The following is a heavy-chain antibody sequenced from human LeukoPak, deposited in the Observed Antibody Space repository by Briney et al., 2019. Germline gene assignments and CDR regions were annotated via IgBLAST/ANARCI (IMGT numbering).Heavy chain of an antibody. V-gene: IGHV3-23*01. Sequence: GGSLRLSCAASGFSFSSYDMSWVRQAPGKGLEWASVISGSGGSTYYADSVKGRFTISRDNSKNMLYLQMNSLRAEDTALYYCAKDPGYDFWSGYSYFDLWGRGTLVTVSS. CDR2: ISGSGGST. D-gene: IGHD3-3*01. CDR1: GFSFSSYD. CDR3: AKDPGYDFWSGYSYFDL. J-gene: IGHJ2*01.